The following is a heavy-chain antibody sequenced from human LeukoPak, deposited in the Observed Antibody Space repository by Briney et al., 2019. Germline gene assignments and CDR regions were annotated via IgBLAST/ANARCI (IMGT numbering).Heavy chain of an antibody. CDR1: GFTFSSFS. V-gene: IGHV3-21*01. Sequence: PGGSLRLSCAASGFTFSSFSMNWVRQAPGKGLEWVSSISSSSSHIYYADSVRGRFTISRDNAKNSLYLQMNSLRAEDTAVYYCARGWGYYYDSSGYITFDYWGQGTLVTVSS. CDR3: ARGWGYYYDSSGYITFDY. D-gene: IGHD3-22*01. CDR2: ISSSSSHI. J-gene: IGHJ4*02.